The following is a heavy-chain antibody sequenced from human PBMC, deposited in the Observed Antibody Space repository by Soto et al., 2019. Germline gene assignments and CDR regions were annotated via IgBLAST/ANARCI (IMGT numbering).Heavy chain of an antibody. J-gene: IGHJ3*02. Sequence: LRLSCTASGFTFGDYAMSWFRQAPGKGLEWVGFIRSKAYGGTTEYAASVKGRFTISRDDSKSIAYLQMNSLKTEDTAVYYCTRDEEMATISYAFDIWGQGTMVTVSS. CDR3: TRDEEMATISYAFDI. CDR1: GFTFGDYA. D-gene: IGHD5-12*01. V-gene: IGHV3-49*03. CDR2: IRSKAYGGTT.